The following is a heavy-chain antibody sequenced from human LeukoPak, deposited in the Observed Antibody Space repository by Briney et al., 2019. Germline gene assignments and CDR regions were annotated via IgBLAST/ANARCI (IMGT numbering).Heavy chain of an antibody. V-gene: IGHV4-59*08. J-gene: IGHJ5*02. CDR2: IYYSGST. CDR3: ARHVSNYGVQENRFDP. D-gene: IGHD4-11*01. CDR1: GGSISSYY. Sequence: SETLSLTCTVSGGSISSYYWSWIRQPPGKGLEWIGYIYYSGSTNYNPSLKSRVTISVDTSKNQFSLKLSSVTAADTAVYYCARHVSNYGVQENRFDPWGQGTLVTVSS.